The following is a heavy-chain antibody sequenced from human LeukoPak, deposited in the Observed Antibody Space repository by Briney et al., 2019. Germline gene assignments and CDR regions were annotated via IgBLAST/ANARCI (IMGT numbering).Heavy chain of an antibody. Sequence: GGSLRLSCAASGFTFSNYAMHWVRQAPGEGLEYVSAISSNGGSTYYADSVKGRFTISRDNSKNTLFLQMGSLRAEDMAVYYCARGLRAYYYGMDVWGQGTTVTVSS. D-gene: IGHD3-3*01. CDR1: GFTFSNYA. V-gene: IGHV3-64*02. J-gene: IGHJ6*02. CDR2: ISSNGGST. CDR3: ARGLRAYYYGMDV.